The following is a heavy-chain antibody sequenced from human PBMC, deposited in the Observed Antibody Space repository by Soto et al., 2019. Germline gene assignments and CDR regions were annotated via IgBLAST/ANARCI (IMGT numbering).Heavy chain of an antibody. V-gene: IGHV3-23*01. CDR2: ISGSGGST. J-gene: IGHJ4*02. D-gene: IGHD3-9*01. CDR3: AKVETEAYYDILTGYCYFDY. CDR1: GFTFSSYA. Sequence: EVQLLESGGGLVQPGGSLRLSCAASGFTFSSYAMSWVRQAPGKGLEWVSAISGSGGSTYYADSGKGRFTISRDNSKNTLYLQMNSLRAEDTAVYYCAKVETEAYYDILTGYCYFDYWGQGTLVTVSS.